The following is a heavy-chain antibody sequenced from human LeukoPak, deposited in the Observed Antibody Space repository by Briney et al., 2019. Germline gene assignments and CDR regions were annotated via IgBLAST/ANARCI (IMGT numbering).Heavy chain of an antibody. D-gene: IGHD3-10*01. V-gene: IGHV4-39*01. CDR3: ATSSRGLNWNWFDP. CDR2: IYYSGST. J-gene: IGHJ5*02. Sequence: SETLSLTCTVSGGSISSSSYYWGWIRQPPGKGLEWIGSIYYSGSTYYDPSLKSRVTISVDTSKNQFSLKLSSVTAADTAVYYCATSSRGLNWNWFDPWGQGILVTVSS. CDR1: GGSISSSSYY.